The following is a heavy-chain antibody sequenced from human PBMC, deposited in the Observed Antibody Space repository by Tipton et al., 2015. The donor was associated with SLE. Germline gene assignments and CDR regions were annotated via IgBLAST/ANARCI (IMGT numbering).Heavy chain of an antibody. Sequence: SLRLSCAASGFTFSNYRMNWVRQAPGKGLEWVSAISSSGSYIYYADSVKGRFTISRDNAKNSLYLQMNSLRAEDTAVYYCARGPHYYDTSGPIDYWGQGTLVTVSS. CDR1: GFTFSNYR. V-gene: IGHV3-21*01. CDR3: ARGPHYYDTSGPIDY. D-gene: IGHD3-22*01. J-gene: IGHJ4*02. CDR2: ISSSGSYI.